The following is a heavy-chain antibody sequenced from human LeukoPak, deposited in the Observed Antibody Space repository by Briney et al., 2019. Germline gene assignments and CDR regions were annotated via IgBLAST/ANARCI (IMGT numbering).Heavy chain of an antibody. CDR3: AIESGRVFDY. V-gene: IGHV1-46*01. D-gene: IGHD3-10*01. Sequence: ASVTVPCKASGDTFTSYNMQWVRQAPGQGLEWMGIINPIDGGTGYAQKLQDRVTMTRDTSTSTAYMDLNSLTSEDTAVYYCAIESGRVFDYWGQGTLVTVSS. CDR1: GDTFTSYN. CDR2: INPIDGGT. J-gene: IGHJ4*02.